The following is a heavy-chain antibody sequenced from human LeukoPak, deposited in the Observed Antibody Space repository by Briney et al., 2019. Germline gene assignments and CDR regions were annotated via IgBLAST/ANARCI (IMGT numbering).Heavy chain of an antibody. CDR3: ARGAPRQGNTRGYYDSSGYPSHLYYYYYYMDV. J-gene: IGHJ6*03. D-gene: IGHD3-22*01. CDR1: GYTFTNYG. CDR2: ISAYNGIT. Sequence: ASVKVSCKASGYTFTNYGVSWVRQAPGQGLEWMGWISAYNGITDYAQKFQGRVTMTTDTSTSTAYMELRSLRSDDTAVYYCARGAPRQGNTRGYYDSSGYPSHLYYYYYYMDVWGKGTTVTVSS. V-gene: IGHV1-18*01.